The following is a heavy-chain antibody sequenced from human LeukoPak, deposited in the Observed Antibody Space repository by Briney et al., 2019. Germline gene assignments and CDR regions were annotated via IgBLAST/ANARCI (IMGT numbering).Heavy chain of an antibody. D-gene: IGHD3-22*01. CDR3: TRGLSEDYYDSNGFYYVFDY. CDR1: GGSISTFY. CDR2: AYYSGST. V-gene: IGHV4-59*12. Sequence: ASETLSLTCSVSGGSISTFYWSWIRQPPGKGLEWIGYAYYSGSTRYNPSLKSRVTMSEDTSKNQFSLRLSSVTAADTAVYYCTRGLSEDYYDSNGFYYVFDYWGQGTLVTVSS. J-gene: IGHJ4*02.